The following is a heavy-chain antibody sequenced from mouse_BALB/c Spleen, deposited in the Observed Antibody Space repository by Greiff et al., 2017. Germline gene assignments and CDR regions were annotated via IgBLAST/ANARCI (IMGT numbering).Heavy chain of an antibody. J-gene: IGHJ3*01. D-gene: IGHD1-2*01. CDR3: ARDGTLLRLGIAY. V-gene: IGHV2-9*02. CDR1: GFSLTSYG. Sequence: QVQLKESGPGLVAPSQSLSITCTVSGFSLTSYGVHWVRQPPGKGLEWLGVIWAGGSTNYNSALMSRLSISKDNSKSQVFLKMNSLQTDDTAMYYCARDGTLLRLGIAYWGQGTLVTVSA. CDR2: IWAGGST.